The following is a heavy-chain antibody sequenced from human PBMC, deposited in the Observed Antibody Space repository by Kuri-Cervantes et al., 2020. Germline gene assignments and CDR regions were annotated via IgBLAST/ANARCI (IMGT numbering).Heavy chain of an antibody. Sequence: ASVKVSCKASGYTFTSYAMHWVRQAPGQRLEWMGWINAGNGNTKCSQKFQGRVTLTRDTSATTAYMELSGLRSEDTAVYYCARVDMIRGLISFDYWGQGTLVTVSS. CDR3: ARVDMIRGLISFDY. V-gene: IGHV1-3*01. J-gene: IGHJ4*02. CDR2: INAGNGNT. CDR1: GYTFTSYA. D-gene: IGHD3-10*01.